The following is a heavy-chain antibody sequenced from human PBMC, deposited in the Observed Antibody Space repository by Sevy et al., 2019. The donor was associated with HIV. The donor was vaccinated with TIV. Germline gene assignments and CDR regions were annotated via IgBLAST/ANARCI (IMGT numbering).Heavy chain of an antibody. CDR1: GFIFSSYS. CDR2: ISRSNTYI. J-gene: IGHJ3*01. Sequence: GGSLRLSCAASGFIFSSYSMNWVRQAPGKGLEWVASISRSNTYIYYADSVKGRFTISRDDAKNSLYLQMNSLRAEDTAGYYCARDYGGVNAFDFWGQGAMVTVSS. CDR3: ARDYGGVNAFDF. V-gene: IGHV3-21*01. D-gene: IGHD2-8*02.